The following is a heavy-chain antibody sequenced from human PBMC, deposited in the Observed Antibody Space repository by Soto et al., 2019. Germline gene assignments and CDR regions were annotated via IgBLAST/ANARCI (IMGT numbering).Heavy chain of an antibody. Sequence: GGSLRLSCEASGFTFSGYYMPWIRQAPGKGLEWISYFSSSGYTIRYADSVEGRFTVSRDDAKKTLYLQMNSLRAEDTAVYYGATGRGGRSEDWRQGTRVTVSS. J-gene: IGHJ4*02. D-gene: IGHD3-3*01. CDR2: FSSSGYTI. V-gene: IGHV3-11*01. CDR3: ATGRGGRSED. CDR1: GFTFSGYY.